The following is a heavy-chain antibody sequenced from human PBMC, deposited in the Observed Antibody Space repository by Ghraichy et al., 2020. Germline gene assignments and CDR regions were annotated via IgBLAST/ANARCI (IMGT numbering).Heavy chain of an antibody. CDR2: ISAYNGNT. CDR3: ARNRVPYYYDSSGYLIFDY. V-gene: IGHV1-18*01. CDR1: GYTFTSYG. Sequence: ASVKVSCKASGYTFTSYGISWVRQAPGQGLEWMGWISAYNGNTNYAQKLQGRVTMTTDTSTSTAYMELRSLRSDDTAVYYCARNRVPYYYDSSGYLIFDYWGQGTLVTVSS. D-gene: IGHD3-22*01. J-gene: IGHJ4*02.